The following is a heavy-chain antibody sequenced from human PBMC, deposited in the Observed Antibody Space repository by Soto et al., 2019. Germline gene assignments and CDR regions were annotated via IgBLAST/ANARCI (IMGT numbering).Heavy chain of an antibody. CDR1: GYTFTSYG. Sequence: QVQLVQSGAEVKKPGASVKVSCKASGYTFTSYGISWVRQAPGQGLEWMGWISAYNGNTNYAQKLQGRVTMTTDTSTSRAYMELRSLRSDDTAGYYGARVRRSQLELREGWFDLWCQGTLVTVSS. CDR2: ISAYNGNT. CDR3: ARVRRSQLELREGWFDL. J-gene: IGHJ5*02. V-gene: IGHV1-18*04. D-gene: IGHD1-7*01.